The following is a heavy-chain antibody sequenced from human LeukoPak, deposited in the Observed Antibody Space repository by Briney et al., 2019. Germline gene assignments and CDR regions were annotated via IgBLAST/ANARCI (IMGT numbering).Heavy chain of an antibody. CDR3: ARQGGSNSPYYYYYMDV. J-gene: IGHJ6*03. Sequence: PSETLSLTCAVSGYSISSCYYWGWFRQPPGKGPEWIGCIYHSGTTYYNPSLKSRVTISVDTSKNQFSLMISSVTAADTAVYYCARQGGSNSPYYYYYMDVWGKGTTVTVSS. D-gene: IGHD6-13*01. V-gene: IGHV4-38-2*01. CDR1: GYSISSCYY. CDR2: IYHSGTT.